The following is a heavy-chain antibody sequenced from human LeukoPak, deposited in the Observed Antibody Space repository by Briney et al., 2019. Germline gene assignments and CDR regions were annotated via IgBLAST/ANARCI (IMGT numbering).Heavy chain of an antibody. J-gene: IGHJ6*03. CDR1: GFTFSSYA. V-gene: IGHV3-23*01. CDR2: ISGSGGST. CDR3: AKEGGGDWDYYYYYYMDV. D-gene: IGHD2-21*01. Sequence: GGSLRLSCAASGFTFSSYAMSWVRQAPGKGLEWVSAISGSGGSTYYADSVKGRFTISRDNSKNTLYLQMNSLRAEDTAVYYCAKEGGGDWDYYYYYYMDVWGKGTTVTISS.